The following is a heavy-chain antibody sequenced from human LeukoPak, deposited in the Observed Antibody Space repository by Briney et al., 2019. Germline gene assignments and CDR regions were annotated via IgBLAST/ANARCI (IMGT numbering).Heavy chain of an antibody. V-gene: IGHV3-49*04. CDR3: TRGGFEYSSPQVDY. Sequence: GGSLRLSCTASGFTFGDYAMSWVRQAPGKGLEWVGFIRSKAYGGTTEYAASVKGRFTISRDDSKSIAYLQMNSLKTEDTAVYYCTRGGFEYSSPQVDYWGQGTLVTVSS. J-gene: IGHJ4*02. CDR1: GFTFGDYA. CDR2: IRSKAYGGTT. D-gene: IGHD6-6*01.